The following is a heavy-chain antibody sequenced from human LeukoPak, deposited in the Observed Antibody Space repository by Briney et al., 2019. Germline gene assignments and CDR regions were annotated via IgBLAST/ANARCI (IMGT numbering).Heavy chain of an antibody. CDR2: ISGSSSYI. V-gene: IGHV3-21*01. D-gene: IGHD5-18*01. J-gene: IGHJ6*02. Sequence: GGSLRFSCAASGFTFSSYSMNWVRQAPGKGLEWVSSISGSSSYIYYADSVKGRFTISRDNAKNSLYLQMNSLRAEDTAVYYCARDHDTAAGYYYYGMDVWGQGTTVTVSS. CDR1: GFTFSSYS. CDR3: ARDHDTAAGYYYYGMDV.